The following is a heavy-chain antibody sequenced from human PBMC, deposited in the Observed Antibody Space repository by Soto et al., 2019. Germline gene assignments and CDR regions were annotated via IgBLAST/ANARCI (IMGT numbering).Heavy chain of an antibody. CDR1: ELTFSKYW. CDR3: AGTTPGMDV. D-gene: IGHD4-17*01. CDR2: INIDGSSK. Sequence: GGSLRLSCVGSELTFSKYWMHWVRQAPGKGLVWVSRINIDGSSKRYADSVEGRFTISRDNGKNTLYLQMNSLRAEDTAVYYSAGTTPGMDVWGQGPTVTVSS. V-gene: IGHV3-74*01. J-gene: IGHJ6*02.